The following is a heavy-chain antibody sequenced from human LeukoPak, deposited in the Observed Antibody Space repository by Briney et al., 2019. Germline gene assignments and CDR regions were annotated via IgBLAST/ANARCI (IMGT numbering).Heavy chain of an antibody. Sequence: GGSLRLSCAASGFTFSSYAMSWVRQAPGKGLEWVSAISGSGGSTYYADSVKGRFTISRDNSKNTLYLQMNSLRAEDTAVYYCASQKGMGYYGSGSYYGGYGMDVWGQGTTATVSS. CDR2: ISGSGGST. CDR1: GFTFSSYA. CDR3: ASQKGMGYYGSGSYYGGYGMDV. J-gene: IGHJ6*02. D-gene: IGHD3-10*01. V-gene: IGHV3-23*01.